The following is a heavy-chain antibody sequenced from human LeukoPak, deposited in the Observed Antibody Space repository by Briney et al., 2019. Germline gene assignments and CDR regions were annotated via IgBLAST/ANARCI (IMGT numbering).Heavy chain of an antibody. J-gene: IGHJ4*02. D-gene: IGHD3-9*01. Sequence: GGSLRLSCAASGFTFSSYSMNWVRQAPGKGLEWVSYFSSSSSTRYYADSVRGRFTISRDNAKNSLYLQMNSLRDEDTAVYYCARGGVDGQNFDNWGQGTLVTVSS. CDR2: FSSSSSTR. CDR3: ARGGVDGQNFDN. CDR1: GFTFSSYS. V-gene: IGHV3-48*02.